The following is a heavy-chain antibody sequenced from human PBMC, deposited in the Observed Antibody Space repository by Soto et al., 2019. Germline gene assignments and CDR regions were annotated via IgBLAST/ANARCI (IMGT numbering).Heavy chain of an antibody. D-gene: IGHD2-2*01. V-gene: IGHV4-31*03. J-gene: IGHJ5*02. CDR2: IYYSGGT. CDR1: GDSISSGGYY. Sequence: SETLSITCSVSGDSISSGGYYWSWIRQHPGKGLEWIGSIYYSGGTFYNPSLKSRLSISVDTSKNHFSLRLTSVTAADTAVYFCARGGYCGRHSCYWIDPWGQGTLVTVSS. CDR3: ARGGYCGRHSCYWIDP.